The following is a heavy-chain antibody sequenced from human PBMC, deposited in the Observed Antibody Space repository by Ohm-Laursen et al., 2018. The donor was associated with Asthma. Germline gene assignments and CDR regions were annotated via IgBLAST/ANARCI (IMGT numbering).Heavy chain of an antibody. J-gene: IGHJ6*02. D-gene: IGHD3-10*01. CDR1: GGSISSYY. Sequence: SEILSLTCTVSGGSISSYYWSWIRQPPGKGLEWIGYIYYSGSTNYNPSLKSRVTISVDTSKNQFSLKLSSVTAADTAVYYCARIYGSGSYYYYYYGMDVWGQGTTVTVSS. V-gene: IGHV4-59*01. CDR3: ARIYGSGSYYYYYYGMDV. CDR2: IYYSGST.